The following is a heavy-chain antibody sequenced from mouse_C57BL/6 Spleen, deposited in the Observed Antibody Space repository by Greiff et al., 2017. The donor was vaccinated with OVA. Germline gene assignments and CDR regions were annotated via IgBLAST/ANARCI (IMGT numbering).Heavy chain of an antibody. D-gene: IGHD2-2*01. V-gene: IGHV3-6*01. J-gene: IGHJ2*01. Sequence: VQLQQSGPGLVKPSQSLSLTCSVTGYSITSGYYWNWIRQFPGNKLEWMGYISYDGSNNYNPSLKNRISITRDTSKNQFFLKLNSVTTEDTATYYCAREDYGYDEGYFDYWGQGTTLTVSS. CDR1: GYSITSGYY. CDR3: AREDYGYDEGYFDY. CDR2: ISYDGSN.